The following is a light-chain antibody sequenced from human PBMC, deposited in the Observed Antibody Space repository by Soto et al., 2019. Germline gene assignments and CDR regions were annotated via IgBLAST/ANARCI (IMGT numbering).Light chain of an antibody. J-gene: IGKJ5*01. V-gene: IGKV3-15*01. CDR3: QQYNNWPPT. Sequence: EIVMTQSPATLSVSPGERATLSCRASQSFSSNLAWYQQKPGQAPRLLIYGASTRATGIPARFSGSGSGTEFTLTISSLQSEDFGVYYCQQYNNWPPTFGEGTRLEIK. CDR1: QSFSSN. CDR2: GAS.